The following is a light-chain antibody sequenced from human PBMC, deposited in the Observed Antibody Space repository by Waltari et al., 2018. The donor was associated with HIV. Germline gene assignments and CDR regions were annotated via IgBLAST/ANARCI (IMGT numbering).Light chain of an antibody. V-gene: IGLV2-23*01. Sequence: QSALTQSASVSGFPGQSITISRTGTSSDVGSYNLVSWYQQHPGKAPKLMIYEGSKRPSGVSNRFSGSKSGNTASLTISGRQAEDEADYYCCSYAGTNWVFGGGTKLTV. J-gene: IGLJ3*02. CDR3: CSYAGTNWV. CDR2: EGS. CDR1: SSDVGSYNL.